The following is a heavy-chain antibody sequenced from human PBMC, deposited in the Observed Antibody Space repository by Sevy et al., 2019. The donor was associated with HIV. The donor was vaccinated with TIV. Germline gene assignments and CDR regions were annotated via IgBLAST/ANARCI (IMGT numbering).Heavy chain of an antibody. CDR1: GFTFRSYA. J-gene: IGHJ4*02. CDR2: IIGSGYNT. D-gene: IGHD6-19*01. CDR3: AKGVSWLVLGGYFDY. Sequence: GGSLRLSCEASGFTFRSYAMSWVRQAPGKGLEWVSGIIGSGYNTYYADSVKGRFTVSRDNSKNTLYVQMNSLRAEDTAGYYCAKGVSWLVLGGYFDYWGQGTPVTVSS. V-gene: IGHV3-23*01.